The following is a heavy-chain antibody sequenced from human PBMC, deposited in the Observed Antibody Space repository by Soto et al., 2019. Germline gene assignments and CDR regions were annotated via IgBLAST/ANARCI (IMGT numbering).Heavy chain of an antibody. Sequence: SVKVSCKASGGTFSSYAISWVRQAPGQGLEWMGGIIPIFGTANYAQKYQGRVTITADESTSTANKELSSLRSEDTAEYYSERMDSSALGLGNWSDPWGQGTLVTVSS. CDR3: ERMDSSALGLGNWSDP. D-gene: IGHD6-25*01. CDR1: GGTFSSYA. V-gene: IGHV1-69*13. J-gene: IGHJ5*02. CDR2: IIPIFGTA.